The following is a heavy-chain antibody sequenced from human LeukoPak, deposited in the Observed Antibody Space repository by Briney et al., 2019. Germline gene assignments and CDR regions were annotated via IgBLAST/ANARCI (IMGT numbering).Heavy chain of an antibody. V-gene: IGHV7-4-1*02. CDR2: INTNTGNP. Sequence: GASVKVSCKASGYTFTSYAMNWVRQAPGQGLEWMGWINTNTGNPTYAQGFTGRFVFSLDTSVSTAYLQISSLKAEDTAVYYCAREAVRGVIPWFDPCGQGTLVTVSS. D-gene: IGHD3-10*01. CDR3: AREAVRGVIPWFDP. J-gene: IGHJ5*02. CDR1: GYTFTSYA.